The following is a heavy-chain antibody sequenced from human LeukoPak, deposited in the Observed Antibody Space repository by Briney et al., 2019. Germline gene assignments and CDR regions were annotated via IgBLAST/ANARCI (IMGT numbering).Heavy chain of an antibody. D-gene: IGHD6-19*01. V-gene: IGHV3-23*01. CDR2: ISGSGGST. Sequence: SGGSLRLSCAASGFTFSSYGMSWVRQAPGKGLEWVSAISGSGGSTYYAGSVKGRFTISRDNSKNTLYLQMNSLRAEDTAVYYCAKDTYSSGSYFDYWGQGTLVTVSS. CDR3: AKDTYSSGSYFDY. CDR1: GFTFSSYG. J-gene: IGHJ4*02.